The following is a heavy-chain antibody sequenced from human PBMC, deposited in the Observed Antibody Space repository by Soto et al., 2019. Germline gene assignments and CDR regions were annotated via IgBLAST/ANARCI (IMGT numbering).Heavy chain of an antibody. J-gene: IGHJ4*02. Sequence: ASVKVSCKASGGTFISYAISWVRQAPGQGLEWMGGIIPIVGTTNYAQKFQGRVTMTGDESTSTVYMELSSLRSEDTAVYYCARVEEDSSSWYRYWGQGTLVTVSS. CDR2: IIPIVGTT. CDR3: ARVEEDSSSWYRY. CDR1: GGTFISYA. V-gene: IGHV1-69*13. D-gene: IGHD6-13*01.